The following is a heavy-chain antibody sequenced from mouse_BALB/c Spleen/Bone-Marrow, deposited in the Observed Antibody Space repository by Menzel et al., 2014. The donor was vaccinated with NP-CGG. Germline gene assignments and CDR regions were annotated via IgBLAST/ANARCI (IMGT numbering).Heavy chain of an antibody. CDR2: INPSNGGT. Sequence: VQLKEPGAELVKPGASVKLSCKASGYTFTSYYMYWVKQRPGQGLEWFGEINPSNGGTNFNEKFKNKATLTVDKSSSTAYMQLSSLTSEDSAVYYCSRGRRDALDYWGQGTSVTVSS. V-gene: IGHV1S81*02. J-gene: IGHJ4*01. CDR3: SRGRRDALDY. CDR1: GYTFTSYY.